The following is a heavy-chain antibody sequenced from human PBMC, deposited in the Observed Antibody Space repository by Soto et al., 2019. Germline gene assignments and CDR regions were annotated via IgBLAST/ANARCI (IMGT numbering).Heavy chain of an antibody. D-gene: IGHD6-6*01. CDR1: GVSISSGNW. CDR2: IFHDGTA. J-gene: IGHJ4*02. V-gene: IGHV4-4*02. CDR3: ATLVYDTRLNYLYFDF. Sequence: SETLSLTCAVSGVSISSGNWWTWVRQSPQRGLEYIGEIFHDGTANYYPSFERRVAISVDTSKNQFSLKLTSVTAADTAIYSCATLVYDTRLNYLYFDFWGQGTLVTVSS.